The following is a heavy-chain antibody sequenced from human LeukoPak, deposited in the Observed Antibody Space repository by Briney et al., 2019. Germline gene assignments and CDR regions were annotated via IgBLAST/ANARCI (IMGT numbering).Heavy chain of an antibody. J-gene: IGHJ5*02. D-gene: IGHD3-10*01. CDR1: GFTFSSYS. CDR3: ARGLLDGWFDP. V-gene: IGHV3-21*01. CDR2: ISSSSSYI. Sequence: GGSLGLSCAAPGFTFSSYSMNWVRQAPGKGLEWVSSISSSSSYIYYADSVKGRFTISRDNAKNSLYLQMNSLRAEDTAVYYCARGLLDGWFDPWGQGTLVTVSS.